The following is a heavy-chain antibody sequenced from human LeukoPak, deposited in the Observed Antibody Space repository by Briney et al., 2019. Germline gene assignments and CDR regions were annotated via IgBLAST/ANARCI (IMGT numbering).Heavy chain of an antibody. V-gene: IGHV3-48*04. CDR1: GFTFSAYA. CDR2: ISSSGDTI. Sequence: GGSLRLSCAASGFTFSAYAMTWVRQAAGKGLEWISYISSSGDTISYADSVKGRFTISRDNAKNSLYLQMNSLRAEDTAVYYCARDPEYFQHWGQGTLVTVSS. J-gene: IGHJ1*01. CDR3: ARDPEYFQH.